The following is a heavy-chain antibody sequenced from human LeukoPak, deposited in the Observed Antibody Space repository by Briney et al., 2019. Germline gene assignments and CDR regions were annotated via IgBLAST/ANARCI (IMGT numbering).Heavy chain of an antibody. CDR2: ISSSSGTI. Sequence: GGSLRLSCAPSGFTFSTYNMIWVRQAPGKGLEWVSYISSSSGTIYYADSVQGRFTISRDNAKNSLYLQMNSLRAEDTAVYYCARRLTTSGKHYFDYWGQGTLVTVSS. V-gene: IGHV3-48*01. J-gene: IGHJ4*02. CDR1: GFTFSTYN. D-gene: IGHD1/OR15-1a*01. CDR3: ARRLTTSGKHYFDY.